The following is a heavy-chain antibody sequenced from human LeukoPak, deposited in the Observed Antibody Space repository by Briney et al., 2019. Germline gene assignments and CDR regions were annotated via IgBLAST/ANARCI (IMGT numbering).Heavy chain of an antibody. V-gene: IGHV1-3*01. D-gene: IGHD3-9*01. CDR1: GYTFTSYA. Sequence: ASVEVSCKASGYTFTSYAMHWVRQAPGQRLEWMGWINAGNGNTKYSQKFQGRVTITRDTPASTAYMELSNLRSEDTAVYYCARGEENYDILTGYYWGQGSLVTVSS. CDR2: INAGNGNT. CDR3: ARGEENYDILTGYY. J-gene: IGHJ4*02.